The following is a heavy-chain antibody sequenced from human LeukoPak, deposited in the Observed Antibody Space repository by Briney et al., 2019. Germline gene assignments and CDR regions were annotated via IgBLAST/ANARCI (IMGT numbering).Heavy chain of an antibody. J-gene: IGHJ4*02. CDR1: GFTFSSYA. CDR2: ISCSGTST. CDR3: AKEVYSDSSGYFDY. D-gene: IGHD3-22*01. Sequence: GGSLRLSCAASGFTFSSYAMSWAREAPGKGLEWVSGISCSGTSTYYADSVKGRFTISRDNSKNALYLQMNSLRADETAVYYCAKEVYSDSSGYFDYWGQGTLVTVSS. V-gene: IGHV3-23*01.